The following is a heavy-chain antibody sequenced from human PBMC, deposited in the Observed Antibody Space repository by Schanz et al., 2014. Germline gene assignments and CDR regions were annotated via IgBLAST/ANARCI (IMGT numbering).Heavy chain of an antibody. CDR3: ARVGRNSYGFTSRFDA. J-gene: IGHJ5*02. V-gene: IGHV3-48*04. D-gene: IGHD3-16*01. CDR1: GFTFSTHA. Sequence: EVQLLESGGGLVQPGRSLRLSCAASGFTFSTHAMHWVRQAPGKGLEWVSYVSSSSSYTHYADSVKGRFTISRDNAKNSLYLQMNSLRAEDTAVYYCARVGRNSYGFTSRFDAWGQGTLVAVSS. CDR2: VSSSSSYT.